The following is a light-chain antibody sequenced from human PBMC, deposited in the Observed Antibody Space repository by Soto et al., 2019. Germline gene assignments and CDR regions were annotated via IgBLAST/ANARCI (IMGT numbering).Light chain of an antibody. V-gene: IGKV3-11*01. CDR2: DAS. J-gene: IGKJ4*01. Sequence: EIVLTQSPATLSLSPGERATLSCTASQSVSSYLAWYQQKPGQAPRLLIYDASNRATGIPARFSGSGSGTDFTLTISSLEPEDCAVYYCQQRSNWLLTFGGGTKVEIK. CDR1: QSVSSY. CDR3: QQRSNWLLT.